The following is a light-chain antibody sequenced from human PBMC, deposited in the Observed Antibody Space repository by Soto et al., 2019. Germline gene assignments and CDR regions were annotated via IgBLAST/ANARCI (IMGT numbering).Light chain of an antibody. Sequence: QSVLTQPPSASGTPGQRVTISCSGSSSNIGSNTVNWYQQLPGTAHTLLIYSNNQRPSGVPDRFSGSKSGTSASLAVNGLRSGDEADYYCAAWDDSLNGPLFGGGTKLTVL. V-gene: IGLV1-44*01. CDR1: SSNIGSNT. CDR3: AAWDDSLNGPL. CDR2: SNN. J-gene: IGLJ3*02.